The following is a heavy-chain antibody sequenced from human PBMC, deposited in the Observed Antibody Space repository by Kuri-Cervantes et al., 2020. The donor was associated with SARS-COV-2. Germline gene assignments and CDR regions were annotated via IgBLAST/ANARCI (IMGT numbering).Heavy chain of an antibody. CDR2: IVVGSGNT. V-gene: IGHV1-58*01. CDR3: AADPRDVVAPASRYYYGMDV. CDR1: GFTVTSSA. Sequence: SVKVSCKASGFTVTSSAVQWVRQARGQRLEWIGWIVVGSGNTNYAQKFQERVTITRDMSTSTAYMELSSLRSEDTAVYYCAADPRDVVAPASRYYYGMDVWGQGTTVTVSS. D-gene: IGHD2-2*01. J-gene: IGHJ6*02.